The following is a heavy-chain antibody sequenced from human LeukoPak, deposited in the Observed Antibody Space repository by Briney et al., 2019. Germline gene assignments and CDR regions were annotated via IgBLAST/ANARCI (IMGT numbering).Heavy chain of an antibody. CDR1: GFTFSSYA. CDR2: ISSSGGTT. CDR3: ANQARRTGYYFDY. V-gene: IGHV3-23*01. J-gene: IGHJ4*02. D-gene: IGHD2-15*01. Sequence: GGSLGLSCAASGFTFSSYAMSWVRRAPGKGLEWVSSISSSGGTTYYADSVKGRFTVSRDNSKNTLYLQMSSLRAEDTAVYYCANQARRTGYYFDYWGQGTLVTVSS.